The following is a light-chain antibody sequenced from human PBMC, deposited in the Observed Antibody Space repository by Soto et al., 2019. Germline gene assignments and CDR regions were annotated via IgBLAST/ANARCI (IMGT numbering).Light chain of an antibody. CDR1: QSLGSD. Sequence: EIVLTHSPGTLSLSPLDTATLSCRASQSLGSDLAWYQQKPGQAPRLLIFGASARPTGIPARISGSGSGTEFTLTISSLRSEDFAVYFCQKYYNWPRTFGQGTKVDIK. J-gene: IGKJ1*01. V-gene: IGKV3-15*01. CDR2: GAS. CDR3: QKYYNWPRT.